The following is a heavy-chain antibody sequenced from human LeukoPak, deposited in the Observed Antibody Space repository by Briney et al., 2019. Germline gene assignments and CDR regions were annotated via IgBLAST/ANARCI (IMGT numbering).Heavy chain of an antibody. CDR3: ARGITSGAYYYGYFDY. CDR1: GFTVSSNY. V-gene: IGHV3-66*01. CDR2: IYSGGST. Sequence: GRSLRLSCAASGFTVSSNYMGWVRQAAGPGLEWVSVIYSGGSTYYADSVKGRFTISRDNSKNTLYLQMNSLRAEDTAVYYCARGITSGAYYYGYFDYWGQGTLVTVSS. J-gene: IGHJ4*02. D-gene: IGHD3-22*01.